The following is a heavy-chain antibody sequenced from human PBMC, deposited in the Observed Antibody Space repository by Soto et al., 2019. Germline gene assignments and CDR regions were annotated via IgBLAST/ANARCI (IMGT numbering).Heavy chain of an antibody. CDR2: IYYSGST. J-gene: IGHJ4*02. CDR1: GGSISSSSYY. V-gene: IGHV4-61*05. D-gene: IGHD6-13*01. Sequence: SETLSLTCTVSGGSISSSSYYWGWFRQPPGKGLEWIGYIYYSGSTNYNPSLKSRVTISVDTSKNQFSLKLSSVTAADTAVYYCARXYSSSFDYWGQGTLVTVSS. CDR3: ARXYSSSFDY.